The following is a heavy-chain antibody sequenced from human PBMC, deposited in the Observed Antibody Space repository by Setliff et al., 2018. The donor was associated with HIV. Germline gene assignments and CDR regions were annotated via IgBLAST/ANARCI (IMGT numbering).Heavy chain of an antibody. V-gene: IGHV1-2*06. CDR3: ARGPDIPVLQFFTRVDV. D-gene: IGHD3-3*01. CDR2: INPNSGAT. J-gene: IGHJ6*02. Sequence: GASVKVSCKASGYTFIGYHIHWVRQAPRQGLEWMGRINPNSGATNYAQKFQGRVTMTRDTSSRTAYMELSRLRSDDTAVYFCARGPDIPVLQFFTRVDVWGPGITVTVSS. CDR1: GYTFIGYH.